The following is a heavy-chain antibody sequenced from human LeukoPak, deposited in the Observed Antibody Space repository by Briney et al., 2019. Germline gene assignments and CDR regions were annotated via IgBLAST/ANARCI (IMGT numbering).Heavy chain of an antibody. CDR1: GYTFTSYY. CDR3: ARGPHIVVVPAAMLMSYYYYYYMDV. CDR2: INPSGGST. J-gene: IGHJ6*03. Sequence: GASVKVSCKASGYTFTSYYMHWVRQAPGQGLEWMGIINPSGGSTSYAQKFQGRVTMTRDTSTSTVYMELSSLRSEDTAVYYCARGPHIVVVPAAMLMSYYYYYYMDVWGKGTTVTISS. D-gene: IGHD2-2*01. V-gene: IGHV1-46*01.